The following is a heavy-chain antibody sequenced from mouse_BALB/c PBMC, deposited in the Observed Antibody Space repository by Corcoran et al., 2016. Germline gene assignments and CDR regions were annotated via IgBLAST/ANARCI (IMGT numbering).Heavy chain of an antibody. CDR3: ARDYRYDWYFDV. D-gene: IGHD2-14*01. CDR2: IDHANGNT. CDR1: GFNIKDPY. Sequence: EVQLQQSGAELVKPGASVKLSCTASGFNIKDPYMHWVKRRPEQGLEWMGRIDHANGNTKYDPKFQGKATITADSYSNPAYLQLSSLTSEDTAVYYCARDYRYDWYFDVWGAGTTVTVSS. V-gene: IGHV14-3*02. J-gene: IGHJ1*01.